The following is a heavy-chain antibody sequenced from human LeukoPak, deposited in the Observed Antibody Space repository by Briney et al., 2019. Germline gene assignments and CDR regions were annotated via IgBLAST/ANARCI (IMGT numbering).Heavy chain of an antibody. J-gene: IGHJ5*02. CDR1: GFTFSSYS. D-gene: IGHD6-6*01. CDR2: ISSSSSYI. Sequence: GGSLRLSCAASGFTFSSYSMNWVRQAPGKGLEWVSSISSSSSYIYYADSVKGRFTISRDNAKNSLYLQMNSLRAEDTAVYYCARDTTPKYSSSTWFDPWGQGTLVTVSS. V-gene: IGHV3-21*01. CDR3: ARDTTPKYSSSTWFDP.